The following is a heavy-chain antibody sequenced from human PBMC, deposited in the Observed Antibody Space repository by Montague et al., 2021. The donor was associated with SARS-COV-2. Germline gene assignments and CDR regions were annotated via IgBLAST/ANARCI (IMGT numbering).Heavy chain of an antibody. V-gene: IGHV4-34*01. J-gene: IGHJ4*02. D-gene: IGHD3-10*01. CDR2: INHSGST. CDR1: GGSFSGYY. CDR3: ARGARQGYGFRLGSFDS. Sequence: SETLSLTCAVYGGSFSGYYWNWIRQPPGEGLEWIGEINHSGSTNYNPSLKSRVTMSVDTSKSQFSLKLSSVTAADTAVYYCARGARQGYGFRLGSFDSWGQGTLVTVSS.